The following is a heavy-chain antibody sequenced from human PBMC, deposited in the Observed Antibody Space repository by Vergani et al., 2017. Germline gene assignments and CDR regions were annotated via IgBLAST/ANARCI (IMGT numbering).Heavy chain of an antibody. CDR2: ISSSSSYI. CDR1: GFTVSSNY. J-gene: IGHJ3*02. V-gene: IGHV3-21*01. D-gene: IGHD3-10*01. CDR3: ARDALSGGDAFDI. Sequence: EVQLVESGGGLIQPGGSLRLSCAASGFTVSSNYMSWVRQAPGKGLEWVSSISSSSSYIYYADSVKGRFTISRDNAKNSLYLQMNSLRAEDTAVYYCARDALSGGDAFDIWGQGTMVTVSS.